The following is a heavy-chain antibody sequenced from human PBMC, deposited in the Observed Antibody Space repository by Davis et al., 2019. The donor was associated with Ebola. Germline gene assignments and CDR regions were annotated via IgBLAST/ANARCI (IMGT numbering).Heavy chain of an antibody. Sequence: SVKVSCKASGGTFSSYAISWVRQAPGQGLEWMGRIIPILGIANYAQKFQGRVTITADKSASTAYMELSSLRSEDTAVYYCAREGYGSGSYPDAFDIWGQGTTVTVPS. D-gene: IGHD3-10*01. CDR2: IIPILGIA. CDR3: AREGYGSGSYPDAFDI. CDR1: GGTFSSYA. J-gene: IGHJ3*02. V-gene: IGHV1-69*04.